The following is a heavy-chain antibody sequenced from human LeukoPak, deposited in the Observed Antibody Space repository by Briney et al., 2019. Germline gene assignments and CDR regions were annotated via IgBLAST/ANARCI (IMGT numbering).Heavy chain of an antibody. D-gene: IGHD5-24*01. CDR1: GFTFSSYA. CDR2: ISGSGGST. CDR3: ARVKRDGYNPTWVDY. Sequence: GGSLRLSCAASGFTFSSYAMSWVRQAPGKGLEWVSAISGSGGSTYYADSVKGRFTISRDNSKNTLYLQMNSLRAEDTAVYYCARVKRDGYNPTWVDYWGQGTLVTVSS. J-gene: IGHJ4*02. V-gene: IGHV3-23*01.